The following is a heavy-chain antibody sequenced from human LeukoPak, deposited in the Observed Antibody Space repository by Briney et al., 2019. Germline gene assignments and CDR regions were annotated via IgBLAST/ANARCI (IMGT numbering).Heavy chain of an antibody. CDR2: IKSKTDGGTT. Sequence: GGCLRLSCAASGFTFSNAWMSWVRQAPGKGLEWVGRIKSKTDGGTTDYAAPVKGRFTISRDDSKNTLYLQMNSLKTEDTAVYYCTTGASISSSWGDRTPFDYWGQGTLVTVSS. V-gene: IGHV3-15*01. D-gene: IGHD6-13*01. CDR1: GFTFSNAW. CDR3: TTGASISSSWGDRTPFDY. J-gene: IGHJ4*02.